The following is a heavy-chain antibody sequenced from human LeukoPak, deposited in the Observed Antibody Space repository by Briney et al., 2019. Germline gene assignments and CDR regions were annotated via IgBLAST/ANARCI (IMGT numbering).Heavy chain of an antibody. V-gene: IGHV4-39*07. CDR3: ARDNHRGSGWYTAGDY. D-gene: IGHD6-19*01. CDR2: IYHSGST. Sequence: NPSETLSLTCTVSGGSISSSSYYWGWIRQPPGKGLEWIGSIYHSGSTYYNPSLKSRVTISVDTSKNQFSLKLSSVTAADTAVYYCARDNHRGSGWYTAGDYWGQGTLVTVSS. CDR1: GGSISSSSYY. J-gene: IGHJ4*02.